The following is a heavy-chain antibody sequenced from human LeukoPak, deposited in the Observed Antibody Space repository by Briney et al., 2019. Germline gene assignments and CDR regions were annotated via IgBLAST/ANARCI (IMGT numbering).Heavy chain of an antibody. CDR1: AFTFSNYG. V-gene: IGHV3-30*18. J-gene: IGHJ4*02. CDR3: AKESGQQLGALDY. CDR2: ISYDGSNK. D-gene: IGHD6-13*01. Sequence: GGSLRLSCTASAFTFSNYGIHWVRQAPGKGLEWVAVISYDGSNKYYADSVKGRFTISRDNSKNTLYLQMNSLRAEDTAVYYCAKESGQQLGALDYWGQGTLVTVSS.